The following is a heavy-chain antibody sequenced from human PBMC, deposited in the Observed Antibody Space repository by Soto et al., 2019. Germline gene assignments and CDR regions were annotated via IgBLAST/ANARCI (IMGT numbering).Heavy chain of an antibody. CDR2: IGTLGDK. V-gene: IGHV3-13*01. CDR3: VRGRSNDYKSPPPPIFDP. J-gene: IGHJ5*02. CDR1: QFIFDKYD. Sequence: PGGSLRLSCAASQFIFDKYDMHWVRQATGKGLEWVSGIGTLGDKYYSASVRGRFTIIRENAKNSVHLQMNALTDGDTGLYYCVRGRSNDYKSPPPPIFDPSGQGTLVTVSS. D-gene: IGHD4-17*01.